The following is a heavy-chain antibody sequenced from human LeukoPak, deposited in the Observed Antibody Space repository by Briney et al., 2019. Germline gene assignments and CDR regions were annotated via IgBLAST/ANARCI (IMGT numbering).Heavy chain of an antibody. J-gene: IGHJ3*02. D-gene: IGHD5-18*01. CDR1: GGSISSGDYY. CDR2: IYYSGST. V-gene: IGHV4-30-4*01. Sequence: SETLSLTCTVSGGSISSGDYYWSWIRQPPGKGLEWIGYIYYSGSTYYNPSLKSRVTISVDRSKNQFSLKLSSVTAADTAVYYCARDLGYSYGDAFDIWGQGTMVTVSS. CDR3: ARDLGYSYGDAFDI.